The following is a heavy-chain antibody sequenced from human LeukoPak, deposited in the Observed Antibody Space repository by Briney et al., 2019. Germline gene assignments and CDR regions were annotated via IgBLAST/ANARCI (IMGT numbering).Heavy chain of an antibody. J-gene: IGHJ3*02. CDR3: ARAPERDYGDINAFDI. CDR1: GFTFSSYA. D-gene: IGHD4-17*01. CDR2: ISYDGSNK. Sequence: GGSLRLSCAASGFTFSSYAMHWVRQAPGKGLEWVAVISYDGSNKYYADSVKGRFTISRDNSKNTLYLQMNSLRAEDTAVYYCARAPERDYGDINAFDIWGQGTMVTVSS. V-gene: IGHV3-30-3*01.